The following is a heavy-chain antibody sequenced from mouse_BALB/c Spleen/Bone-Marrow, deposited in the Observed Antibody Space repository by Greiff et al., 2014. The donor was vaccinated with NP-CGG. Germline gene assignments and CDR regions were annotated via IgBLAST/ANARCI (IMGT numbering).Heavy chain of an antibody. D-gene: IGHD2-1*01. Sequence: QVQLQQSGAELAKPGASVKMSCKASGYTFTSYWMHWVKQRPGQGLEWIGYINPSTGYTDYNQKFNDKATLTADKSSSTAYMQLSSLTSKDSAVYYCARGNPLYAMDYWGQGTSVTGSS. CDR1: GYTFTSYW. V-gene: IGHV1-7*01. J-gene: IGHJ4*01. CDR3: ARGNPLYAMDY. CDR2: INPSTGYT.